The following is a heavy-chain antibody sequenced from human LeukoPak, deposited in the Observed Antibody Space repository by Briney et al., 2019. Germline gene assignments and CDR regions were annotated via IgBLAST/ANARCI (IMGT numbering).Heavy chain of an antibody. CDR2: IYYSGST. J-gene: IGHJ5*02. CDR1: GGSISSYY. Sequence: SETLSLTCTVSGGSISSYYWSWVRQPPGKGVEWIGYIYYSGSTNYNPSLKSRVTISVDTSKNQFSLKLSSVTAADTAVYYCARDRPYYYDSSGYNNWFDPWGQGTLVTVSS. CDR3: ARDRPYYYDSSGYNNWFDP. D-gene: IGHD3-22*01. V-gene: IGHV4-59*01.